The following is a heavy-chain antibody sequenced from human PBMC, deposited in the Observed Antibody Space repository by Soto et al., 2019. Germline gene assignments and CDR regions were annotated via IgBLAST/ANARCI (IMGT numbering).Heavy chain of an antibody. CDR3: ARKDKSGYFNWFDP. CDR1: GYRFTSYW. J-gene: IGHJ5*02. CDR2: IFPSDSDT. V-gene: IGHV5-51*01. Sequence: GESLKISCRTSGYRFTSYWIAWVRQMPGKGLEWMGIIFPSDSDTRYSPSFQGQVTISADRSASTVFLQWASLKASDTAVYFCARKDKSGYFNWFDPWGQGTLVTVSS. D-gene: IGHD3-22*01.